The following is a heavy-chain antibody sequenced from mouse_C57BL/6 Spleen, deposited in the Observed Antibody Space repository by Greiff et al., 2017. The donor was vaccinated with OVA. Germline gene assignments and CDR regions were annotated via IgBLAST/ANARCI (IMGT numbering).Heavy chain of an antibody. V-gene: IGHV5-9*01. D-gene: IGHD2-4*01. CDR2: ISGGGGNT. J-gene: IGHJ3*01. Sequence: EVKLLESGGGLVKPGGSLKLSCAASGFTFSSYTMSWVRQTPEKRLEWVATISGGGGNTYYPDSVKGRFTISRDNAKNTLYLQMSSLRSEDTALYYCARQGDYEAWFAYWGQGTLVTVSA. CDR1: GFTFSSYT. CDR3: ARQGDYEAWFAY.